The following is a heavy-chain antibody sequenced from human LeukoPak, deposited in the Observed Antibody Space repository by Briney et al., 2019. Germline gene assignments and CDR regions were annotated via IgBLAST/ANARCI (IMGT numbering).Heavy chain of an antibody. V-gene: IGHV3-30*04. CDR3: AGGLGMDV. CDR2: ISYDGSNK. D-gene: IGHD4-11*01. Sequence: GRSLRLSCAASGFTFSSYAMHWVRQAPGKGLEWVAVISYDGSNKYYADSVKGRFTISRDNSKNTLYLQMNSLRAEDTAVYYCAGGLGMDVWGQGTTVTVSS. J-gene: IGHJ6*02. CDR1: GFTFSSYA.